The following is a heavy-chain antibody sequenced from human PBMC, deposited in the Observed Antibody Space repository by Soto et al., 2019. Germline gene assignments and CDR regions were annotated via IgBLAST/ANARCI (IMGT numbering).Heavy chain of an antibody. D-gene: IGHD1-1*01. Sequence: VGSLRLSCAASGFTFSSYGMHWVRQAPGKGLEWVAVISYDGSNKYYADSVKGRFTISRDNSKNTLYLQMNSLRAEDTAVYYCATKVTTNYYYGMDVWGQGTTVTVSS. V-gene: IGHV3-30*03. CDR2: ISYDGSNK. J-gene: IGHJ6*02. CDR3: ATKVTTNYYYGMDV. CDR1: GFTFSSYG.